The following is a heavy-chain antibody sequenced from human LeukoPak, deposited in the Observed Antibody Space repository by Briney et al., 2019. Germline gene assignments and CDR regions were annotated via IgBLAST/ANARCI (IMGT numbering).Heavy chain of an antibody. CDR1: GYTFTGYY. J-gene: IGHJ4*02. Sequence: ASVKVSCKASGYTFTGYYMHWVRQAPGQGLEWMGWINPNSGGTDYAQKFQGRVTMTRDTSISTAYMELSRLRSDDTAVYYCVTARTIFGVVIENGYWGQGTLVTVSS. CDR2: INPNSGGT. V-gene: IGHV1-2*02. D-gene: IGHD3-3*01. CDR3: VTARTIFGVVIENGY.